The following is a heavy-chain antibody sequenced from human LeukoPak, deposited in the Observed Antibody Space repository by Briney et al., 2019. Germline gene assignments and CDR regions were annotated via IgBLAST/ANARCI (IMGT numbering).Heavy chain of an antibody. J-gene: IGHJ6*03. CDR1: GGTFSNYA. D-gene: IGHD3-22*01. CDR3: ARVETYYYDSSGYYKGFYYYYYMDV. V-gene: IGHV1-18*01. Sequence: ASVKVSCKASGGTFSNYAISWVRQAPGQGLEWMGWISAYNGNTNYAQKLQGRVTMTTDTSTSTAYMELRSLRSDDTAVYYCARVETYYYDSSGYYKGFYYYYYMDVWGKGTTVTISS. CDR2: ISAYNGNT.